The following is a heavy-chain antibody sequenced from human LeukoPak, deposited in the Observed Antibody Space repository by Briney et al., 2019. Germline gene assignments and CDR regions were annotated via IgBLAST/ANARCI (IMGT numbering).Heavy chain of an antibody. D-gene: IGHD4-23*01. J-gene: IGHJ5*02. CDR1: GYTFTGYY. CDR2: INPNSGGT. Sequence: ASVKVSCKASGYTFTGYYMHRVRQAPGQGLEWMGRINPNSGGTNYAQKFQGRVTMTRDTSISTAYMELSRLRSDDTAVYYCARDPSYNDYGGNNWFDPWGQGTLVTVSS. V-gene: IGHV1-2*06. CDR3: ARDPSYNDYGGNNWFDP.